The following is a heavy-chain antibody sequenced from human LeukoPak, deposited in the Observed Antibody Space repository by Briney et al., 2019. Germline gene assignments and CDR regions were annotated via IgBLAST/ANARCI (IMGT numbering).Heavy chain of an antibody. CDR1: GYSLTDYY. Sequence: ASVKVSCKVSGYSLTDYYMYWVQQAPAKGLAWMGLVDPGDGETIYAEKLQGRVTISADTSTDTAYMELSSLRSEDTAVYYCATDLEVGSGGSCYSGYGGQGTRVTVSS. CDR2: VDPGDGET. V-gene: IGHV1-69-2*01. J-gene: IGHJ4*02. CDR3: ATDLEVGSGGSCYSGY. D-gene: IGHD2-15*01.